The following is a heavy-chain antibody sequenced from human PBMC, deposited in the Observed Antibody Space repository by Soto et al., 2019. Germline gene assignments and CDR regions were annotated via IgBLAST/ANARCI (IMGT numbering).Heavy chain of an antibody. Sequence: PGGSLRLSCAASGFTFSGYAMHWVRQAPGKGLEWVAVISYDGSNKYYADSVKGRFTISRDNSKNTLYLQMNSLRAEDTAVYYCARDSGYYYDSSGYLTPGYWGQGTLVTVSS. CDR3: ARDSGYYYDSSGYLTPGY. V-gene: IGHV3-30-3*01. D-gene: IGHD3-22*01. J-gene: IGHJ4*02. CDR1: GFTFSGYA. CDR2: ISYDGSNK.